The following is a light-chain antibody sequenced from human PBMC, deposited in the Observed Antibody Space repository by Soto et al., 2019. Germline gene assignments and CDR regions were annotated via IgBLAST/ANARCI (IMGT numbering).Light chain of an antibody. J-gene: IGKJ4*01. CDR1: QNITNY. V-gene: IGKV1-39*01. Sequence: DLQMTQSPSSLSASVGDRVTITCRASQNITNYLNWYQQKPGKAPKLLIYAAANLRSGVPSRFSGSGSGKDFTLTISSLQPEDFATYYCQQSYSTPLTFGGGTKVEIK. CDR3: QQSYSTPLT. CDR2: AAA.